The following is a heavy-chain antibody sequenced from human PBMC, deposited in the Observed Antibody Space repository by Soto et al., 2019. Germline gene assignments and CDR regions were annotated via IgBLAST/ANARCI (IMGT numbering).Heavy chain of an antibody. V-gene: IGHV1-18*01. Sequence: ASVKLSCKASGYTFTSYGISWVRQAPGQGLEWMGWISAYNGNTNYAQKLQGRVTMTTDTSTSTAYMELRSLRSDDTAVYYCARNFIDIPDFASYYYYYYMDVWGKGTTVTVSS. CDR2: ISAYNGNT. D-gene: IGHD3-3*01. CDR3: ARNFIDIPDFASYYYYYYMDV. J-gene: IGHJ6*03. CDR1: GYTFTSYG.